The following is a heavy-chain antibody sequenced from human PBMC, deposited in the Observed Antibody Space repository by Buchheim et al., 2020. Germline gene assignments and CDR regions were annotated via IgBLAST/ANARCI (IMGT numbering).Heavy chain of an antibody. CDR1: GFTFSSYA. CDR2: ISGSGGST. V-gene: IGHV3-23*04. CDR3: AKIVSAARSYSHPHGGGYFDY. J-gene: IGHJ4*02. Sequence: EVQLVESGGGLVQPGGSLRLSCAASGFTFSSYAMSWVRQAPGKGLEWVSVISGSGGSTYYADSVKGRFTISRDNSKNTLYLQMNSLRAEDTAVYYCAKIVSAARSYSHPHGGGYFDYWGQGTL. D-gene: IGHD1-26*01.